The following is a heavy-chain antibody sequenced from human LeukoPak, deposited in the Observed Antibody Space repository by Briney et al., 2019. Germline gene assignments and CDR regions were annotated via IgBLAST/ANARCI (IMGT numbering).Heavy chain of an antibody. V-gene: IGHV3-23*01. CDR2: ISGSGGST. D-gene: IGHD3-22*01. J-gene: IGHJ4*02. CDR3: AKDRSAIVVVYYFDY. Sequence: GGSLRLSCAASGFTFSSYVMSWVRQAPGKGLEWVSAISGSGGSTYYADSVKGRFTISRDNSKNTLYLQMNSLGAEDTAVYYCAKDRSAIVVVYYFDYWGQGTLVTVSS. CDR1: GFTFSSYV.